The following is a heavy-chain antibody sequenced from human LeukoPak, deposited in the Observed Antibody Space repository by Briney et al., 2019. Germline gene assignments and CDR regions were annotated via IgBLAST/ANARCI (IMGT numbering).Heavy chain of an antibody. V-gene: IGHV3-21*01. CDR2: ISSSGTYI. J-gene: IGHJ3*02. CDR3: ARQLNAFDI. Sequence: PGGSLRLSCAASGFTFSRFSMNWVRQAPGKGLEGVSSISSSGTYIYYADSVKGRFTISRDSAKNSLYLQMNSLRAEDTAVYYCARQLNAFDIWGQGTMVTVSS. CDR1: GFTFSRFS.